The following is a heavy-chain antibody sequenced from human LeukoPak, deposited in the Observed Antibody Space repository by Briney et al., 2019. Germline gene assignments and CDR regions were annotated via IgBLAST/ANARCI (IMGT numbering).Heavy chain of an antibody. CDR2: ISGSGAST. Sequence: GGSLRLSCAASGFTFTTYAMSWVRQAPGKGLEWVSAISGSGASTYYADSVKGRFTISRDNSKNTLYLQMNSLRAEDTAVYYCARTQGRFYGSGSYEGFDYWGQGTLVTVSS. D-gene: IGHD3-10*01. CDR3: ARTQGRFYGSGSYEGFDY. CDR1: GFTFTTYA. V-gene: IGHV3-23*01. J-gene: IGHJ4*02.